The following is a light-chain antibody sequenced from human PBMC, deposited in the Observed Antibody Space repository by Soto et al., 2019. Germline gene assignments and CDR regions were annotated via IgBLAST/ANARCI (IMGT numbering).Light chain of an antibody. Sequence: QSVLTQPPSVSGAPGQWVTISCTGSSSNIGAGYYVHWYQQLPGKAPKLLIFDNSKRPSGVPDRISGSRSGTAASLAITGLQAEEEAEYDCQSYASGLSSTVVFGGGTKLTVL. CDR3: QSYASGLSSTVV. J-gene: IGLJ2*01. CDR2: DNS. CDR1: SSNIGAGYY. V-gene: IGLV1-40*01.